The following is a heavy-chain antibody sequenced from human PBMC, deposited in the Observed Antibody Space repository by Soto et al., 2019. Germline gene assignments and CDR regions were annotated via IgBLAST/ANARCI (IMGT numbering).Heavy chain of an antibody. CDR1: GGSISSYY. J-gene: IGHJ4*02. CDR2: IYYSGST. V-gene: IGHV4-59*08. CDR3: ARRDGGNLDY. Sequence: QVQLQESGPGLVKPSETLSLTCTVSGGSISSYYWCWIRQPPGKGLEWIGYIYYSGSTNYNPSLKSRVTILVDTAKNLFSLKLSSVTAADAAVYYCARRDGGNLDYWGQGTLVTVSS. D-gene: IGHD2-15*01.